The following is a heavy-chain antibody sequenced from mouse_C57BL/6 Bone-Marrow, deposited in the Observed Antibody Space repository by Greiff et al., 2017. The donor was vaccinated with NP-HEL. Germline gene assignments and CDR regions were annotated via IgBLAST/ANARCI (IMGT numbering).Heavy chain of an antibody. Sequence: EVKLVESGGGLVKPGGSLKLSCAASGFTFSDYGMHWVRQAPEKGLEWVAYISSGSSTIYYAATVKGRFTISKDNVKNTLFLQMTSLRSENTAMYYCARGPITTVVSDFDYWGQGTTLTVSS. V-gene: IGHV5-17*01. CDR1: GFTFSDYG. J-gene: IGHJ2*01. CDR2: ISSGSSTI. CDR3: ARGPITTVVSDFDY. D-gene: IGHD1-1*01.